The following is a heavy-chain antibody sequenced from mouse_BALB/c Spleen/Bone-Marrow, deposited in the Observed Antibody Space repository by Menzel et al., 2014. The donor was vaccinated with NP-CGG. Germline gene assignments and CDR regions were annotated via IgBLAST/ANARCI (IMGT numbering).Heavy chain of an antibody. CDR1: GFDFSRYW. Sequence: EVQRVESGGGLVQPGGSLKLSCAASGFDFSRYWMTWVRQAPGKGLEWIGEINPDSSTINYAPSLKDKFIISRDNAKNTLYLQMSKVRSEDTALYYCAKNYYYGYVAYWGQGTLVTVSA. CDR2: INPDSSTI. J-gene: IGHJ3*01. CDR3: AKNYYYGYVAY. V-gene: IGHV4-1*02. D-gene: IGHD1-2*01.